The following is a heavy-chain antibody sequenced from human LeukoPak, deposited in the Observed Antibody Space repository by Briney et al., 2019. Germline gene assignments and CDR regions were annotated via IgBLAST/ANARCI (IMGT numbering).Heavy chain of an antibody. CDR1: GFTFSSYS. V-gene: IGHV3-21*01. CDR3: ARDQYGGYGVDY. Sequence: PGGSLRLSCAASGFTFSSYSMNWVRQAPGKGLEWVSAISGSGGSTYYADSVKGRLTISRDNAKNSLYLQMNSLRAEDTAVYYCARDQYGGYGVDYWGQGTLVTVSS. D-gene: IGHD5-12*01. CDR2: ISGSGGST. J-gene: IGHJ4*02.